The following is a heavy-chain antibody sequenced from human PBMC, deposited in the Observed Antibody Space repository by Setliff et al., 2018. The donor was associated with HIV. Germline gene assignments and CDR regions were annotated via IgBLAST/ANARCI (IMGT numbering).Heavy chain of an antibody. CDR3: ARRGNSRYYYYGMDV. CDR1: GGSFSGYY. CDR2: IHHTGYI. J-gene: IGHJ6*02. V-gene: IGHV4-34*01. D-gene: IGHD2-21*02. Sequence: SETLSLTCAVYGGSFSGYYWSWIRQPPGKGLEWIGEIHHTGYINYNPSLRSRVSVSRDMSSNQFSLKLSSVTAADTAVYYCARRGNSRYYYYGMDVWGQGTTVTVSS.